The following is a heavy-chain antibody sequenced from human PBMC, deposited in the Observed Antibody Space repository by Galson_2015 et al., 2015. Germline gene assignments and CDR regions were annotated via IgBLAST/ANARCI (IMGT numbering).Heavy chain of an antibody. J-gene: IGHJ3*02. CDR2: IIPIFGTA. V-gene: IGHV1-69*13. CDR3: YCSGGSCYDTNAFDI. Sequence: SVKVSCKASGGTFSSYAISWVRQAPGQGLEWMGGIIPIFGTANYAQKFQGRVTITADESTSTVYMGLSSLRSEDTAVYYCYCSGGSCYDTNAFDIWGQGTMVTVSS. CDR1: GGTFSSYA. D-gene: IGHD2-15*01.